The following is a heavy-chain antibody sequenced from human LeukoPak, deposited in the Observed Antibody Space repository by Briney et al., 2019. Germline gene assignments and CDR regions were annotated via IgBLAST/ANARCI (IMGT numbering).Heavy chain of an antibody. CDR3: TNLDDY. D-gene: IGHD3-3*01. J-gene: IGHJ4*02. Sequence: GGALKLSCAASGCTFSGSAMHWVRQASGKGLEGVGRIRGKTHSYAPVYAASVKGRFTISRDDSKNTAYLQMNSLKTEDTAVYFCTNLDDYWGQGILVTVSS. CDR1: GCTFSGSA. V-gene: IGHV3-73*01. CDR2: IRGKTHSYAP.